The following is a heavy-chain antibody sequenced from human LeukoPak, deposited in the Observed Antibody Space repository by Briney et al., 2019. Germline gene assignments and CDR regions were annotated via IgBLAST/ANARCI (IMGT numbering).Heavy chain of an antibody. J-gene: IGHJ4*02. V-gene: IGHV3-64*02. CDR2: ISSNGGST. CDR1: GFTVSISA. D-gene: IGHD6-13*01. Sequence: LTGGSLRLSCSASGFTVSISAMHWVRQAPGKGLEYVSAISSNGGSTYYADSVKGRFTISRDNSKNTLYLQMGSLRAEDMAVYYCARIIGAAGTRYFDYWGQGTQVTVSS. CDR3: ARIIGAAGTRYFDY.